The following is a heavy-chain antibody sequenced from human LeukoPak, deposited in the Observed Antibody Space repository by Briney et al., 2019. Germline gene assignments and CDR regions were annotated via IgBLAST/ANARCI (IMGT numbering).Heavy chain of an antibody. Sequence: ASVKVSCKASGGTFSSYAISWVRQAPGQGLEWMGIINPSGGSTSYAQKFQGRVTMTRDTSTSTVYMELSSLRSEDTAVYYCARAGYSGYEPGSFDYWGQGTLVTVSS. J-gene: IGHJ4*02. V-gene: IGHV1-46*01. CDR1: GGTFSSYA. D-gene: IGHD5-12*01. CDR2: INPSGGST. CDR3: ARAGYSGYEPGSFDY.